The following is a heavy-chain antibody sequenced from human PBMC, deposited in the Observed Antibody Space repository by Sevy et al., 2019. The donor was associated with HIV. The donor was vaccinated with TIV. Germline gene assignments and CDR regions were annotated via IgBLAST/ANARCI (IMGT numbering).Heavy chain of an antibody. CDR2: IIPIFGTA. D-gene: IGHD3-9*01. CDR3: ARDRKDILTEQSYYYGMDV. J-gene: IGHJ6*02. CDR1: GGTFSSYA. Sequence: ASVKVSCKAAGGTFSSYAISWVRQAPGQGLEWMGGIIPIFGTANYAQKSQGRVTITADESTSTAYMELSSLRSEDTAVDYCARDRKDILTEQSYYYGMDVWGQGTTVTVSS. V-gene: IGHV1-69*13.